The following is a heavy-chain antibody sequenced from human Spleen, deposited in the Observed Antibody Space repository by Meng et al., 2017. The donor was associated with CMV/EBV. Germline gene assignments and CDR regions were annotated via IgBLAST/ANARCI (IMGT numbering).Heavy chain of an antibody. J-gene: IGHJ4*02. D-gene: IGHD2-2*02. CDR3: ARGGGYKFHFDC. Sequence: GSCSRGGSYWSWIRKHPGKRLEWIGFISNTRYTYYNPSLKSRVTISEGTSKNQLSLEMTSVTAADTAVYYCARGGGYKFHFDCWGLGTLVTVSS. CDR2: ISNTRYT. V-gene: IGHV4-31*02. CDR1: GSCSRGGSY.